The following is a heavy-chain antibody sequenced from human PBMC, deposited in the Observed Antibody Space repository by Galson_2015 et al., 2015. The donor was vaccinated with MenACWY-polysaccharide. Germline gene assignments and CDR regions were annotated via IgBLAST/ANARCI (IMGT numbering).Heavy chain of an antibody. Sequence: SLRLSCAASGFAFSNYWMTWVRQAPGKGLEWVANIKKDGSGKYYVDSVKGRFTISRDNSKNSLYLQMHSLRAEDTAVYSCARGHYGMDVWGQGTTVTVSS. J-gene: IGHJ6*02. CDR2: IKKDGSGK. CDR1: GFAFSNYW. V-gene: IGHV3-7*01. CDR3: ARGHYGMDV.